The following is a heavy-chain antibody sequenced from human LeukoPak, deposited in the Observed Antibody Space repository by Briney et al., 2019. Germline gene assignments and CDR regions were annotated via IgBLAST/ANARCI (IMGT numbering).Heavy chain of an antibody. CDR1: GYTFTGHY. D-gene: IGHD7-27*01. V-gene: IGHV1-2*02. CDR2: INLNSGGT. CDR3: ARESVTGDLCY. J-gene: IGHJ4*02. Sequence: GSSVKVSCKASGYTFTGHYMHWVRQAPGQGLEWMGWINLNSGGTNYAQKFQGRVTMTRDTSISTAYMELSRLRSDDTAVYYCARESVTGDLCYWGQGTLVTVSS.